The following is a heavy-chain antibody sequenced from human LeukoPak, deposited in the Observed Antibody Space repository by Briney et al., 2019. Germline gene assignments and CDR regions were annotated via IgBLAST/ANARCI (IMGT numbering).Heavy chain of an antibody. CDR1: GFTFSSDN. CDR2: ISSSSSYI. CDR3: ARDRKLRFLEWYKGPTYYYGMDV. V-gene: IGHV3-21*01. D-gene: IGHD3-3*01. Sequence: GGSLRLSCEASGFTFSSDNMSWVRQAPGKGLEWVSSISSSSSYIYYADSVKGRFTISRDNAKNSLYLQMNSLRAEDTAVYYCARDRKLRFLEWYKGPTYYYGMDVWGQGTTVTVSS. J-gene: IGHJ6*02.